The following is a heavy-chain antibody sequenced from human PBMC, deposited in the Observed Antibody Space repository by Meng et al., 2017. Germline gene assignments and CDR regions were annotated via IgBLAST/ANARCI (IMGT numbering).Heavy chain of an antibody. CDR3: ARDLFSYGKNYFDY. CDR1: GFTFSSDA. D-gene: IGHD5-18*01. J-gene: IGHJ4*02. V-gene: IGHV3-30*01. CDR2: ISYDGSNK. Sequence: QVQLGESGGGVVPPGSSLRLSCAASGFTFSSDAMHWVRQAPGKGLEWVAVISYDGSNKYYADSVKGRFTISRDNSKNTLYLQMNSLRAEDTAVYYCARDLFSYGKNYFDYWGQGTLVTVFS.